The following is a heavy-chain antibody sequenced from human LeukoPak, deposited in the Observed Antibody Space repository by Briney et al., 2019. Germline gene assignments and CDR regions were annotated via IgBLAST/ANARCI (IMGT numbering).Heavy chain of an antibody. J-gene: IGHJ4*02. CDR2: IYYSGST. CDR1: GGSISSSSYY. CDR3: ARQYSSSWYSIDY. V-gene: IGHV4-39*07. D-gene: IGHD6-13*01. Sequence: PSGTLSLTCTVSGGSISSSSYYWGWIRQPPGKGLEWIGSIYYSGSTNYNPSLKSRVTISVDKSKNQFSLKLSSVTAADTAVYYCARQYSSSWYSIDYWGQGTLVTVSS.